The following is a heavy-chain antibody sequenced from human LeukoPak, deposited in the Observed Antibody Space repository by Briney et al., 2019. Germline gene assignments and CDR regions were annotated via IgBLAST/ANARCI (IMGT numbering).Heavy chain of an antibody. CDR1: GYTFTSYG. CDR3: ARDGSGSYYPTLYYYGMDV. D-gene: IGHD3-10*01. J-gene: IGHJ6*02. V-gene: IGHV1-18*01. CDR2: ISAYNGNT. Sequence: ASVKVSCKASGYTFTSYGISWVRQAPGQGLEWMGWISAYNGNTNYAQKLQGRVTMTTDTSTSTAYMELRSLRSDDTAVYYCARDGSGSYYPTLYYYGMDVWGQGTTVTVSS.